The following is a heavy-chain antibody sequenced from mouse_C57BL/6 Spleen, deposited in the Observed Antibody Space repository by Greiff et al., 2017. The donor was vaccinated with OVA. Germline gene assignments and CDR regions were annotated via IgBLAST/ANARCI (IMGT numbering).Heavy chain of an antibody. CDR1: GYTFTSYW. CDR3: ARSWGLLPYYYAMDY. Sequence: VQLQQPGAELVRPGSSVKLSCKASGYTFTSYWMDWVKQRPGQGLEWIGNIYPSDSDTHYNQKFKDKATLTVDKSSSPAYMQLSSLTSEDSAVYYCARSWGLLPYYYAMDYWGQGTSVTVSS. D-gene: IGHD2-3*01. J-gene: IGHJ4*01. CDR2: IYPSDSDT. V-gene: IGHV1-61*01.